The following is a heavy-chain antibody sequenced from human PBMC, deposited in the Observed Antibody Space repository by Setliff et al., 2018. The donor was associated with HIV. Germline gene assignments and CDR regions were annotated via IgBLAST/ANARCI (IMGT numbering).Heavy chain of an antibody. CDR1: GYSISNTGHY. J-gene: IGHJ4*02. V-gene: IGHV4-38-2*01. CDR2: IYHTGDT. D-gene: IGHD4-17*01. CDR3: ARHKTHDYDGNSVYFDF. Sequence: LSLTCAVSGYSISNTGHYWGWIRQPPGKGLEWIGSIYHTGDTYDNPSLKNRVTISRDTSKDRFSLNLRSVTAADTAIYYCARHKTHDYDGNSVYFDFWGQGMLVTVSS.